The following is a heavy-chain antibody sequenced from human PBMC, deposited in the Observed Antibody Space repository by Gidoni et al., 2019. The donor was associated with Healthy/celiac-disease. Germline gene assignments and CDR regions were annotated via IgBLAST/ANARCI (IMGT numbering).Heavy chain of an antibody. CDR3: ARDKSGGPTVVTRGVDY. Sequence: QVQLVESGGGLVKPGGSLRLSCAASGFTFSDYYMSWIRQAPGKGLEWVSYISRSSSYTNYADSVKGRFTISRDNAKNSLYLQMNSLRAEDTAVYYCARDKSGGPTVVTRGVDYWGQGTLVTVSS. CDR1: GFTFSDYY. CDR2: ISRSSSYT. D-gene: IGHD4-17*01. J-gene: IGHJ4*02. V-gene: IGHV3-11*05.